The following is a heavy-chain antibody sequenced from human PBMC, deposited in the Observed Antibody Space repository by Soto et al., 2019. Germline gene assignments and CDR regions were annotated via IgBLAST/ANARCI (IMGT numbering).Heavy chain of an antibody. CDR2: TYYRSKWYN. D-gene: IGHD1-26*01. CDR3: VRRIGNSWLDF. J-gene: IGHJ5*01. Sequence: QTLSLTFAISGDSVSSSSVTWNWIRQSPSRGLEWLGRTYYRSKWYNDYAESVKSRITINPDTSKNQFSLHLNSVTPEDTAVYYCVRRIGNSWLDFWGQGTLVTVSS. V-gene: IGHV6-1*01. CDR1: GDSVSSSSVT.